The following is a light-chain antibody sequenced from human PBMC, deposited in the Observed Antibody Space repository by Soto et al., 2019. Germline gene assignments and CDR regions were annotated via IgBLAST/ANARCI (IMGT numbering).Light chain of an antibody. CDR3: LLYYGAFGLV. CDR2: DTT. Sequence: QTVVTQEPSLTVSPGGTVTLTCASNTGTVTTGHFPYWFQQKPGQAPRTLIYDTTNRHSWTPARFSGSLLGGKAALTLSGAQPEDEAEYFCLLYYGAFGLVFGGGTKLAVL. V-gene: IGLV7-46*01. CDR1: TGTVTTGHF. J-gene: IGLJ2*01.